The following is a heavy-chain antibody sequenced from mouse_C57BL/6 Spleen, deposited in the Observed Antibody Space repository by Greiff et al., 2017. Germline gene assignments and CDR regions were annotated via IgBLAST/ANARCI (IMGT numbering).Heavy chain of an antibody. CDR2: IWSGGST. CDR3: AGGSSYGFAY. CDR1: GFSLTSYG. V-gene: IGHV2-2*01. Sequence: QVQLKQSGPGLVQPSQSLSITCTVSGFSLTSYGVHWVRQSPGKGLEWLGVIWSGGSTDYNAAFISRLSISKDNSKSQVFFRMNSLQADDTAIYCCAGGSSYGFAYWGQGTLVTVSA. J-gene: IGHJ3*01. D-gene: IGHD1-1*01.